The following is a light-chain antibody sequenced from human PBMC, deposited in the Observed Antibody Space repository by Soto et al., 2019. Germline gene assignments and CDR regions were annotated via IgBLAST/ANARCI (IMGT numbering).Light chain of an antibody. V-gene: IGLV2-23*02. CDR3: CSYAGSSTSWV. CDR1: SSDVGSYNL. J-gene: IGLJ3*02. CDR2: EVS. Sequence: QSALTQPASVSGSPGQSITISCTGTSSDVGSYNLVSWYQQHPGKAPKLMIYEVSKRPSGVSNRFSGSKSGNTASLTISGLQAEDEADYYCCSYAGSSTSWVFGGGTKLT.